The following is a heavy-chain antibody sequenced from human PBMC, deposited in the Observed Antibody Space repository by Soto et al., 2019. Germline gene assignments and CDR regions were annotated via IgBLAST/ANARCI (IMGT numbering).Heavy chain of an antibody. CDR1: GFSLSTSGVG. Sequence: QITLKESGPTLVKPTQTLTLTCTFSGFSLSTSGVGVGWIRQPPGKARQWLALIYWDHDNRYSPSLKGRLTITQDTSKNQVVLTLSNMAPLPPATYSCAHSLIPTCGSRGAFDYWCQGTLVTVS. V-gene: IGHV2-5*02. CDR3: AHSLIPTCGSRGAFDY. J-gene: IGHJ4*02. D-gene: IGHD3-16*01. CDR2: IYWDHDN.